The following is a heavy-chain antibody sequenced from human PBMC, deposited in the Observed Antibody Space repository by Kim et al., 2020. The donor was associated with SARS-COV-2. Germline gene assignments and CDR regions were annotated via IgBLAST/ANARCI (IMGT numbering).Heavy chain of an antibody. CDR2: IGGSGGGT. CDR1: GFTFGSYC. D-gene: IGHD3-10*01. CDR3: AKETGSGFDD. V-gene: IGHV3-23*01. Sequence: WGSLRLSCAASGFTFGSYCMSWVRQAPGKGLEWVSSIGGSGGGTYYGDSVKGRLTISRDNAKNTLYLQMNSLRADDTGVNYCAKETGSGFDDWGQGTLVTVSS. J-gene: IGHJ5*02.